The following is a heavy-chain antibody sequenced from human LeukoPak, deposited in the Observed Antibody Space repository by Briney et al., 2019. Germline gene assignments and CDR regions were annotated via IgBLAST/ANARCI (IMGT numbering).Heavy chain of an antibody. CDR1: GGSISSGGYS. D-gene: IGHD6-13*01. CDR2: IYTSGST. J-gene: IGHJ4*02. CDR3: ARVHRYSSSQPSFFDY. V-gene: IGHV4-61*08. Sequence: PSETLSLTCAVSGGSISSGGYSWSWIRQPPGKGLEWIGYIYTSGSTNYNPSLKSRVTMSVDTSKNQFSLKLSSVTAADTAVYYCARVHRYSSSQPSFFDYWGQGTLVTVSS.